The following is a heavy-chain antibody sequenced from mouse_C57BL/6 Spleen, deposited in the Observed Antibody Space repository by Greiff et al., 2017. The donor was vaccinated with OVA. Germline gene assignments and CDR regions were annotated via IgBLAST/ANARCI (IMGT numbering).Heavy chain of an antibody. CDR3: ARYRADSSGYYAMDY. CDR1: GYTFTSYW. J-gene: IGHJ4*01. Sequence: QVQLQQPGAELVRPGSSVKLSCKASGYTFTSYWMHWVKQRPIQGLEWIGNIDPSDSETHYNQKFKDKATLTVDKSSSTAYMQLSSLTSEDSAVYYCARYRADSSGYYAMDYWGQGTSVTVSS. V-gene: IGHV1-52*01. D-gene: IGHD3-2*02. CDR2: IDPSDSET.